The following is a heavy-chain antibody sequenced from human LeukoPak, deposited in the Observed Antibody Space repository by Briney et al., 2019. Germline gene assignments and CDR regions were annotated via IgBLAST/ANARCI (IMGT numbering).Heavy chain of an antibody. Sequence: GRSLRLSCAASGFXFSNYGIHWVRQAPGKGLEWVAVISYDGSNKYYADSVKGRFTISRDNSKNTLYLQMNSLRAEDTAVYYCAKDSSLAAADYWGQGTLVTVSS. V-gene: IGHV3-30*18. CDR1: GFXFSNYG. D-gene: IGHD6-13*01. CDR2: ISYDGSNK. J-gene: IGHJ4*02. CDR3: AKDSSLAAADY.